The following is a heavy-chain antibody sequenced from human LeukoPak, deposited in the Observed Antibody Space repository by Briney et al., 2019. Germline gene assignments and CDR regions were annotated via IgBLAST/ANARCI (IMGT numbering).Heavy chain of an antibody. J-gene: IGHJ4*02. CDR1: GFSFDDYD. CDR3: ARDGVRGFTATTPFDY. Sequence: GGSLRLSCAASGFSFDDYDMSWVRQAPGKGLEWVSGINWNGGSTGYADSVKGRFTISRDNAKNSLYLQMNSLRVEDTAVYYCARDGVRGFTATTPFDYWGPGTLVTVSS. D-gene: IGHD4-17*01. CDR2: INWNGGST. V-gene: IGHV3-20*04.